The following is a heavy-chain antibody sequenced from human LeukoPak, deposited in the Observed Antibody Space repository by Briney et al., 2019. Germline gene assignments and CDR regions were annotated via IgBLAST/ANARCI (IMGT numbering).Heavy chain of an antibody. CDR1: GFTFSSYS. J-gene: IGHJ3*02. CDR2: ISSSSSYI. V-gene: IGHV3-21*04. D-gene: IGHD3-22*01. Sequence: PGGSLRLSCAASGFTFSSYSMNWVRQAPGKGLEWVSSISSSSSYIYYADSVKGRFTISRDDAKNSLYLQMNSLRAEDMALYYCAKDRTMIVGGAFDIWGQGTMVTVSS. CDR3: AKDRTMIVGGAFDI.